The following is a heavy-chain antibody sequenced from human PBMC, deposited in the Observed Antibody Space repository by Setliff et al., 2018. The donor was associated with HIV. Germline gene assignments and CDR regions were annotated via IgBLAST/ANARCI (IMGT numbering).Heavy chain of an antibody. CDR1: GYTFTSYA. Sequence: ASVKVSCKAFGYTFTSYALNWVRQAPGQGLEWMGWINTYTANPMYAQGFTGRFVFSLDTSVRTAHLQISSLKAEDTALYYCARDRGVRGANDAFNIWGLGTMVTVSS. CDR3: ARDRGVRGANDAFNI. CDR2: INTYTANP. J-gene: IGHJ3*02. V-gene: IGHV7-4-1*02. D-gene: IGHD3-10*01.